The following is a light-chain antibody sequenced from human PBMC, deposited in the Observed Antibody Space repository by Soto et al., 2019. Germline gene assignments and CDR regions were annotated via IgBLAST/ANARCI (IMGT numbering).Light chain of an antibody. Sequence: QAVVTQPPSVSGTPGQRITISCSGSTSNVGIEHVYWYQQVPGTAPRLLVYSNNQRPSGVPDRFSASKSGTSASLAITGLQAEDEADYYCQTYDSSLSGSWVFGGGTKLTVL. V-gene: IGLV1-47*02. CDR1: TSNVGIEH. CDR3: QTYDSSLSGSWV. J-gene: IGLJ3*02. CDR2: SNN.